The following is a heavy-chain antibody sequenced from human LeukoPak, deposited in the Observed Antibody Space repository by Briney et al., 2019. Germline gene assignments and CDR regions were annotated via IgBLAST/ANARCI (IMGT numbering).Heavy chain of an antibody. Sequence: GGSLRLSCAASGFTFSSYAMSWVRQAPGKGLEWVSAISGSGGSTYYADSVKGRITISRDNSKNTLFPQITSLRPEDTAVYYCARGRCSSTSCLIDSWGQGTLVTVSS. CDR3: ARGRCSSTSCLIDS. J-gene: IGHJ4*02. CDR1: GFTFSSYA. CDR2: ISGSGGST. D-gene: IGHD2-2*01. V-gene: IGHV3-23*01.